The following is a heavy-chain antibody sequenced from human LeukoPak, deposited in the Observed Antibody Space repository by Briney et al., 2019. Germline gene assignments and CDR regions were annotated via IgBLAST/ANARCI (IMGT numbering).Heavy chain of an antibody. D-gene: IGHD4-17*01. CDR1: GGSISSGGYY. CDR3: ARDEYGDYSNWFDP. J-gene: IGHJ5*02. V-gene: IGHV4-31*03. Sequence: PSETLSLTRTVSGGSISSGGYYWSWIRQHPGKGLEWIGYIYYSGSTYYNPSLKSRVTISVDTSKNQFSLKLSSVTAADTAVYYCARDEYGDYSNWFDPWGQGTLVTVSS. CDR2: IYYSGST.